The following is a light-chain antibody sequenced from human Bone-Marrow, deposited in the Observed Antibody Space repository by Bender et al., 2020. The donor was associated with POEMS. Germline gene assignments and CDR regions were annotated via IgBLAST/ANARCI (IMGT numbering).Light chain of an antibody. V-gene: IGLV2-23*02. J-gene: IGLJ1*01. CDR1: NDDIGGYKF. CDR3: CSYAGSSTYV. Sequence: QSALTQPASVSGSLGQSITISCTGGNDDIGGYKFVSWYQQHPGKAPRLIIFDVTHRPSGVSERFSGSMSGNTASLTISGLQAEDEADYYCCSYAGSSTYVFGTGTKVTVL. CDR2: DVT.